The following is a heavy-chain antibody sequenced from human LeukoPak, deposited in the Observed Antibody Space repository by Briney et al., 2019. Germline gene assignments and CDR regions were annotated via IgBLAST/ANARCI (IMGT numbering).Heavy chain of an antibody. CDR2: ISYDGSNK. Sequence: GGSLRLSCAASGFTFSSYAMHWVRQAPGKGLEWVAVISYDGSNKYYADSVKGRFTISRDNSKNTLYLQMNSLRAEDTAVYYCARDVYSSGWYGPLGYMDVWGKGTTVTVSS. CDR1: GFTFSSYA. CDR3: ARDVYSSGWYGPLGYMDV. V-gene: IGHV3-30*04. J-gene: IGHJ6*03. D-gene: IGHD6-19*01.